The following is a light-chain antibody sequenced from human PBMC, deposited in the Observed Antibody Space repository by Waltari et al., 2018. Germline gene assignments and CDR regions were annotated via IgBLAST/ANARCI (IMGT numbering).Light chain of an antibody. V-gene: IGLV2-14*01. Sequence: QSALTQPASVSGSPGQSITTSCTGNGSDVGGYNYVSWYQHHPGKAPQLMIYEVSNRPSGVSNRFSGSKSGNTASLTISGLQAEDEADYYCSSYTSSGTYVFGTGTKVTVL. CDR1: GSDVGGYNY. CDR3: SSYTSSGTYV. J-gene: IGLJ1*01. CDR2: EVS.